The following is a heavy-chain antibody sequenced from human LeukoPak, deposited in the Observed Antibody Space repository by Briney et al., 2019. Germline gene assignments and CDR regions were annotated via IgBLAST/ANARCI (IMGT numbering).Heavy chain of an antibody. V-gene: IGHV4-39*01. J-gene: IGHJ1*01. CDR1: GDSFSRSDSY. Sequence: SETLPLTCSVSGDSFSRSDSYWDWIRQPPGKGLEWIGTIYYSGRTYYSPPLKSRVTMSVDPSNNQFSLNLRSVTAADTALYYCARRRYYDGSGYLEWGQGTLLSVSS. CDR3: ARRRYYDGSGYLE. D-gene: IGHD3-22*01. CDR2: IYYSGRT.